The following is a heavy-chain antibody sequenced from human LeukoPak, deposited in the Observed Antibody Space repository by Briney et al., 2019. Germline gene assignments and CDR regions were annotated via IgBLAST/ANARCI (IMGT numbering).Heavy chain of an antibody. J-gene: IGHJ4*02. Sequence: ASVKVSCKASGYTFTGYYMHWVRQAPGQGLEWMGRINPNSGDTNYAQKFQGRVTMTRDTSISTAYLELSRLRSDDTAVYYCARSLSPHPNNYYDSSGYEGDYWGQGTLVTVSS. CDR1: GYTFTGYY. CDR3: ARSLSPHPNNYYDSSGYEGDY. CDR2: INPNSGDT. V-gene: IGHV1-2*06. D-gene: IGHD3-22*01.